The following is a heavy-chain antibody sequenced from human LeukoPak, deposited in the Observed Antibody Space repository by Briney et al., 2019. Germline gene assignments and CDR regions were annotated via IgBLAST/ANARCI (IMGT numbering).Heavy chain of an antibody. V-gene: IGHV4-38-2*01. D-gene: IGHD3-22*01. CDR1: GYSISSGYY. J-gene: IGHJ4*02. CDR2: IYHSGST. Sequence: SETLSLTCAVSGYSISSGYYWGWIRQPPGKGLEWIGSIYHSGSTYYNPSLKSRVTISVDTSKNQFSLKLGSVTAADTAVYYCARGPSYYYDSSGYPDYWGQGTLVTVSS. CDR3: ARGPSYYYDSSGYPDY.